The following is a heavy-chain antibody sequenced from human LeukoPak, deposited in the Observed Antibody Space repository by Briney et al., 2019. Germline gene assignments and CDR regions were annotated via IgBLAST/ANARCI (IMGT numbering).Heavy chain of an antibody. CDR1: GFTFSNAW. D-gene: IGHD2-2*01. CDR2: IKSKTDGVTT. Sequence: GGSLRLSCAASGFTFSNAWMSWVRQAPGKGLEWVGRIKSKTDGVTTDYAAPVKGRFTISRDDSKNTLYLQMNSLKTEDTAVYYCTTDGGIVVVPAAIAVYYYYYGMDVWGQGTTVTVSS. CDR3: TTDGGIVVVPAAIAVYYYYYGMDV. V-gene: IGHV3-15*01. J-gene: IGHJ6*02.